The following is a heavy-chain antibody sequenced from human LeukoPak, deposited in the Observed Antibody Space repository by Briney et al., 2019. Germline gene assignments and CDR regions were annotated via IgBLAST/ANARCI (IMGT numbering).Heavy chain of an antibody. CDR3: GRGGTRQSYDY. V-gene: IGHV3-21*01. J-gene: IGHJ4*02. CDR1: GFTFSSYS. CDR2: ISSDSTYI. Sequence: GGSLRLSCAASGFTFSSYSMIWVRQAPGKGLGWVSSISSDSTYIYYADSVKGRFTISRDNAENSMYLQMNSLRAEDTAVYFCGRGGTRQSYDYWGQGTLVTVSS. D-gene: IGHD3-10*01.